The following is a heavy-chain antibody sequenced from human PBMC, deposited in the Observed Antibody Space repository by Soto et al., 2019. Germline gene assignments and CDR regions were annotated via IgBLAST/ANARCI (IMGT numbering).Heavy chain of an antibody. CDR2: INAGNGNT. J-gene: IGHJ1*01. Sequence: QVQLVQSGAEEKKPGASVKVSCKASGYTFTSYAMHWVRQAPGQRLEWMGWINAGNGNTKYSQKFQGRVTITRDTSAITAYMELSSLRSEDTAVYYCARVGLSCGWYLYFQHWGQGTLVTVSS. CDR1: GYTFTSYA. D-gene: IGHD6-19*01. CDR3: ARVGLSCGWYLYFQH. V-gene: IGHV1-3*05.